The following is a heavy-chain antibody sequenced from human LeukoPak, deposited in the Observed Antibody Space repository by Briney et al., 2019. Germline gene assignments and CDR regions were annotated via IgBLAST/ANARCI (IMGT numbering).Heavy chain of an antibody. Sequence: SETLSLTCTVSGGSTSSSSIYWGWIRQPPGRGLEWIGSIYYSGNTYYNPSLKSRVTISVDTSKNQFSLKLSSVTAADTAVYYCARQIAVAGEWAFDIWGQGTMVTVSS. V-gene: IGHV4-39*01. CDR1: GGSTSSSSIY. CDR2: IYYSGNT. J-gene: IGHJ3*02. D-gene: IGHD6-19*01. CDR3: ARQIAVAGEWAFDI.